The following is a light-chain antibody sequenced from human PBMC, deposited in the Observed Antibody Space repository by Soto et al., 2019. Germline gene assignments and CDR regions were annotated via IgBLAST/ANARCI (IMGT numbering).Light chain of an antibody. CDR1: QSISSW. CDR3: QQYDNLPLI. J-gene: IGKJ5*01. CDR2: KAS. V-gene: IGKV1-5*03. Sequence: DIQMTQSPCTLSGSLVYRVTITCRASQSISSWLAWYQQKPGKAPKLLIYKASSLESGVPSRFSGSGSGTEFTLTISSLQPDDFATYYCQQYDNLPLIFGQGTRLEIK.